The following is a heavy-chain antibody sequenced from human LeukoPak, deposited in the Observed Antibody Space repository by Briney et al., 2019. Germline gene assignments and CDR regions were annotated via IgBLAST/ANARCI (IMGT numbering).Heavy chain of an antibody. Sequence: ASETLSLTCTVSGGSISSSSYYWGWIRQPPGKGLEWIGSIYHSGSTNYNPSLKSRVTISVDKSKNQFSLKLSSVTAADTAVYYCARYCSGGSCYSGSEYYFDYWGQGTLVTVSS. D-gene: IGHD2-15*01. V-gene: IGHV4-39*07. CDR2: IYHSGST. CDR1: GGSISSSSYY. J-gene: IGHJ4*02. CDR3: ARYCSGGSCYSGSEYYFDY.